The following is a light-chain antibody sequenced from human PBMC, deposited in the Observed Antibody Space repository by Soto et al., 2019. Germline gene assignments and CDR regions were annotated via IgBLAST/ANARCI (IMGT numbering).Light chain of an antibody. Sequence: QSTLTEPRALSGSRGQSVTISCTGTSRDVGAYNYVSWYQQHPGKAPRLMTYDVSKRPSGVPDRFSGSKSGNTASLTISGLQAEDEADYYCCSYADNSSYVFGPGTKVTVL. J-gene: IGLJ1*01. CDR3: CSYADNSSYV. CDR2: DVS. CDR1: SRDVGAYNY. V-gene: IGLV2-11*01.